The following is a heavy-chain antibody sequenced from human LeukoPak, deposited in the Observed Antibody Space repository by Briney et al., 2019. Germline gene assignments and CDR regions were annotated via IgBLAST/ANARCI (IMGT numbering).Heavy chain of an antibody. CDR2: TSHDGINE. J-gene: IGHJ4*02. V-gene: IGHV3-30*18. CDR3: VKQNTRWFGELFFDY. Sequence: GGSLRLSCAASGFTFSDYGMHWVRQAPGKGLEWVALTSHDGINEHYADSVKGRFTISRDNSKNTLYLQMNSLRAEDTAVYHCVKQNTRWFGELFFDYWGQGTLVTVSS. CDR1: GFTFSDYG. D-gene: IGHD3-10*01.